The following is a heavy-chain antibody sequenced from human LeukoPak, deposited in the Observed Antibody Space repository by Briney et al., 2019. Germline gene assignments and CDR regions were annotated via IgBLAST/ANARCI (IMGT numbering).Heavy chain of an antibody. Sequence: PSETLSLTRAVYGGSFSGYYWSWIRQPPGKGLEWIGEINHSGSTNYNPSLKSRVTISVDTSKNQFSLKLSSVTAADTAVYYCARGKLFYYDSSGYYPRTDRDAFDIWGQGTMVTVSS. CDR1: GGSFSGYY. CDR3: ARGKLFYYDSSGYYPRTDRDAFDI. J-gene: IGHJ3*02. D-gene: IGHD3-22*01. CDR2: INHSGST. V-gene: IGHV4-34*01.